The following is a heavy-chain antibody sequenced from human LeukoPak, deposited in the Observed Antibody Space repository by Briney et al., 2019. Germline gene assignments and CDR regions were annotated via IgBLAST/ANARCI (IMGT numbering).Heavy chain of an antibody. V-gene: IGHV1-46*01. D-gene: IGHD6-19*01. J-gene: IGHJ4*02. CDR2: INPSGGST. CDR1: GYTFTNYY. Sequence: EASVKVSCTTSGYTFTNYYMQWVRQTPGQGLEWMGIINPSGGSTSYAQKFQGRVTMTRDTSTSTLYMELSSLRVEDTAVYYCASGGAVAGSSTREVWYFDYWGQGTLVTVSS. CDR3: ASGGAVAGSSTREVWYFDY.